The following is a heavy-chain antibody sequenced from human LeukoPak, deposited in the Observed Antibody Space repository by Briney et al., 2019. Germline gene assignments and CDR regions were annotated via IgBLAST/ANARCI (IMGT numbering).Heavy chain of an antibody. CDR3: AREEWELLAFDY. Sequence: SETLSLTCAVYGGSFSGYYWSWIRQPPGKGLEWIGEINHSGSTNYNPSLKSRVTIPVDTSKNQFSLKLSSVTAADTAVYYCAREEWELLAFDYWGQGTLVTVSS. CDR1: GGSFSGYY. V-gene: IGHV4-34*01. D-gene: IGHD1-26*01. CDR2: INHSGST. J-gene: IGHJ4*02.